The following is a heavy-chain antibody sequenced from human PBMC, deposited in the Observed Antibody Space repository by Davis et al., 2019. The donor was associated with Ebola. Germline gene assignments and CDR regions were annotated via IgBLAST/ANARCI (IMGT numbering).Heavy chain of an antibody. D-gene: IGHD6-6*01. V-gene: IGHV1-18*01. Sequence: ASVKVSCKASGYTFTSYAISWVRQAPGQGLEWMGWISAYNGNTNYAQKFQGRVTITRDTSASTAYMELSSLRSEDTAVYYCAFEYSSSSGRYYYYGMDVWGQGTTVTVSS. CDR1: GYTFTSYA. J-gene: IGHJ6*02. CDR3: AFEYSSSSGRYYYYGMDV. CDR2: ISAYNGNT.